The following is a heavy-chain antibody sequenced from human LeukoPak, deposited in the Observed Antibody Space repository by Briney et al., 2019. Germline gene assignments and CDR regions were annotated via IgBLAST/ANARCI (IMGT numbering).Heavy chain of an antibody. D-gene: IGHD6-13*01. CDR2: IYYSGST. J-gene: IGHJ3*02. CDR1: GGSISSGSYY. V-gene: IGHV4-61*01. CDR3: ARSGYSSSGGGIDDAFDI. Sequence: PSETLSLTCTVSGGSISSGSYYWSWIRQPPGKGLEWIGYIYYSGSTNYNPSLKSRVTISVDTSKNQFSLKLSSVTAADTAVYYCARSGYSSSGGGIDDAFDIWGQGTMVTVSS.